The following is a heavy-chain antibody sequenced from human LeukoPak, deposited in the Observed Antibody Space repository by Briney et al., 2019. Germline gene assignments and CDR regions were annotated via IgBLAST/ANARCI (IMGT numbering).Heavy chain of an antibody. D-gene: IGHD2-2*02. V-gene: IGHV3-30*02. J-gene: IGHJ4*02. CDR2: IRYDGSNK. Sequence: GGSLRLSCAASGFTFSNYWMTWVRQAPGKGLEWVAFIRYDGSNKYYADSVKGRFTISRDNSKNTLYLQMNSLRAEDTAVYYCAKDRVVPAAIPDYWGQGTLVTVSS. CDR1: GFTFSNYW. CDR3: AKDRVVPAAIPDY.